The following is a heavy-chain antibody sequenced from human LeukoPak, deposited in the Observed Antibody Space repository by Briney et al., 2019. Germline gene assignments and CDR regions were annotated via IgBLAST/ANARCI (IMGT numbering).Heavy chain of an antibody. CDR1: GFSFRTYN. Sequence: GGSLRLSYTASGFSFRTYNLHWVRQAPGKGLEWVAVISYNGGYIHYEDSVKGRFTISRDDSKNTLSLQMSGLRAEDTAVYYCAKGGIVVPTKYYFDCWGHGTLVTVSS. J-gene: IGHJ4*01. V-gene: IGHV3-33*06. CDR2: ISYNGGYI. D-gene: IGHD2-2*01. CDR3: AKGGIVVPTKYYFDC.